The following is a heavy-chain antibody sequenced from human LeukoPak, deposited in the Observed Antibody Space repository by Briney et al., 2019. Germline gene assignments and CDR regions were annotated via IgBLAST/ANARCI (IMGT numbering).Heavy chain of an antibody. CDR3: ARDRLTGTLYYYYYGMDV. Sequence: PSETLSLTCTVSGGSISSGGYYWSWIRQHPGKGLEWIGYIYYSGSTYYNPSLKSRVTISVDTSKNQFSLKLSSVTAADTAVYYCARDRLTGTLYYYYYGMDVWGQGTTVTVSS. CDR2: IYYSGST. V-gene: IGHV4-31*03. D-gene: IGHD7-27*01. CDR1: GGSISSGGYY. J-gene: IGHJ6*02.